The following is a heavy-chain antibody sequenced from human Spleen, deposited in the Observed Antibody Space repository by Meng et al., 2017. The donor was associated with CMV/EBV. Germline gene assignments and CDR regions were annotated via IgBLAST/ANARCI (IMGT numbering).Heavy chain of an antibody. D-gene: IGHD2-2*01. CDR3: ARGPRYCSSTSCYVGYFDY. V-gene: IGHV4-61*01. CDR2: MYYSGST. CDR1: SSNYY. J-gene: IGHJ4*02. Sequence: SSNYYWSWIRQPPGKGLEWIGYMYYSGSTNYNPSLKSRVTISVDTSKNQFSPKVSSVTAADTAVYYCARGPRYCSSTSCYVGYFDYWGQGTLVTVSS.